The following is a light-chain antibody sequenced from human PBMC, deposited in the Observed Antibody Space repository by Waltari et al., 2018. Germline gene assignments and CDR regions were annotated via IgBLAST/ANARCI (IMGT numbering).Light chain of an antibody. J-gene: IGKJ1*01. V-gene: IGKV1-12*01. Sequence: DIRMTQSPSSVSASVGDRVTITCRASQGISNWLAWYQQKPGNAPKLLIYAASSLHSGVPARFGGSGSGTDFTLTISSLQPEDFATYYCQQAHSFPRTFGQGTKVEVK. CDR3: QQAHSFPRT. CDR2: AAS. CDR1: QGISNW.